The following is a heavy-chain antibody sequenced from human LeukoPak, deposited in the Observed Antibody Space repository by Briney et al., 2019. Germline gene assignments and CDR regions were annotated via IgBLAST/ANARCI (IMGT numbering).Heavy chain of an antibody. J-gene: IGHJ5*02. V-gene: IGHV4-30-2*01. Sequence: SETLSLTCAVSGGSIGSGGYSWSWIRQPPGKGLEWIGYIYHSGSTYYNPSLKSRVTISVDRSKNQFSLKLSSVTAADTAVYYCARENLGYCSSTSCVKSKDWFDPWGQGTLVTVSS. CDR3: ARENLGYCSSTSCVKSKDWFDP. D-gene: IGHD2-2*01. CDR1: GGSIGSGGYS. CDR2: IYHSGST.